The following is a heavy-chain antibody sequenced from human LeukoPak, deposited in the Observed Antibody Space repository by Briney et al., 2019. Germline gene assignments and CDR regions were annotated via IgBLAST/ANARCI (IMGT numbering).Heavy chain of an antibody. CDR2: ISYSGIT. CDR3: AREIPLLRNFDWFNAFDI. Sequence: PSETLSLTCTVSGASISSGSYSWSWIRQPPGKGLEWIGSISYSGITYYNPSLMSRVTISIDTSKNQFSLRLSSVTAADTAVYYCAREIPLLRNFDWFNAFDIWGQGTMVTVSS. CDR1: GASISSGSYS. D-gene: IGHD3-9*01. V-gene: IGHV4-39*07. J-gene: IGHJ3*02.